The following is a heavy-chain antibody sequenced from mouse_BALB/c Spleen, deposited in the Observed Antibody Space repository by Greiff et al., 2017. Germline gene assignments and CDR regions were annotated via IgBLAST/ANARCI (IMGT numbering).Heavy chain of an antibody. V-gene: IGHV3-2*02. CDR3: ARESTGFDY. Sequence: EVQLVESGPGLVKPSQSLSLTCTVTGYSITSDYAWNWIRQFPGNKLEWMGYISYSGSTSYNPSLKSRISITRDTSKNQFFLQLNSVTTEDTATYYCARESTGFDYWGQGTTLTVSS. CDR1: GYSITSDYA. J-gene: IGHJ2*01. CDR2: ISYSGST.